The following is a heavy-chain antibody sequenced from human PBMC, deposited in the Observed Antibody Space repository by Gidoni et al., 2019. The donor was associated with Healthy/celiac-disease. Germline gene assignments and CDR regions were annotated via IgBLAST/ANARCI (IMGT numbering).Heavy chain of an antibody. CDR3: ARQASIVATIGWFDP. J-gene: IGHJ5*02. D-gene: IGHD5-12*01. Sequence: QLQLQESGPGLVKPSETLSLTCTVSGGSISSSSYYWGWIRPPPGKGLEWIGSIYYSGRTYYNPALKSRVTISVDTSKNQFSLKLSSVTAADTAVYYCARQASIVATIGWFDPWGQGTLVTVSS. CDR1: GGSISSSSYY. CDR2: IYYSGRT. V-gene: IGHV4-39*01.